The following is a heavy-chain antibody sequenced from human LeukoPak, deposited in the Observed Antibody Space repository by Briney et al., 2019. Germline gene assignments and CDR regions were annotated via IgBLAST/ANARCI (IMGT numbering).Heavy chain of an antibody. CDR2: INPNSGGT. V-gene: IGHV1-2*02. Sequence: ASVKVSCKASGYTFTGYYMHWVRQAPGQGLEWMGWINPNSGGTNYAQKFQGRVTMTRDTSISTAYMELSRLRSDDTAVYYCARGLYDFWSGSFNWFDPWGQGTLVTVSS. CDR1: GYTFTGYY. CDR3: ARGLYDFWSGSFNWFDP. D-gene: IGHD3-3*01. J-gene: IGHJ5*02.